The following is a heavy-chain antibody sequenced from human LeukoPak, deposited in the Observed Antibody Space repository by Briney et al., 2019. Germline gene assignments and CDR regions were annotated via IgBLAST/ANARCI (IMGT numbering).Heavy chain of an antibody. Sequence: GGSLRLACAASPFTFSDYAMNWVRQAPGKGLEWVSGITGSADYTYYADSVKGRFTISRDNSNNILYLQMDSLRVGDTALYYCAKAAGINHYLWFDSWGQGALVTVSS. J-gene: IGHJ5*01. CDR1: PFTFSDYA. CDR3: AKAAGINHYLWFDS. CDR2: ITGSADYT. V-gene: IGHV3-23*01. D-gene: IGHD2-15*01.